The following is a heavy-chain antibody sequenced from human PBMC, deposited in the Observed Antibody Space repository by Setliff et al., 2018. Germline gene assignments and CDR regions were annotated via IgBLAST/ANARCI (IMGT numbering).Heavy chain of an antibody. Sequence: SSETLSLTCTVSGGSVNSRYWSWIRQPPGKGLEWIGSAYYTGSTYYNPSLESRVTISVDTSKNLFSLRLTSVSAADTAVYYCATKGHQLVRFQWFDPWGQGTLVTVSS. CDR1: GGSVNSRY. V-gene: IGHV4-59*04. J-gene: IGHJ5*02. D-gene: IGHD2-2*01. CDR3: ATKGHQLVRFQWFDP. CDR2: AYYTGST.